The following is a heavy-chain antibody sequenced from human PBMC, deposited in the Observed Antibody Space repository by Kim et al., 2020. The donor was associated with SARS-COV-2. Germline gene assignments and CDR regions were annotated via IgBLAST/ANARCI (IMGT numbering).Heavy chain of an antibody. V-gene: IGHV3-21*06. CDR1: GFTFNKYS. J-gene: IGHJ6*03. CDR2: ISSSSSYI. Sequence: GGSLRLSCAASGFTFNKYSMNWVRQAPGKGLEWVSSISSSSSYIYYADSVKGRFTIFRDNAKNLLYLQMNSLRAEDTAVYYCARLRKIQLDLGHYIDDWGKGTTVTVSS. D-gene: IGHD1-1*01. CDR3: ARLRKIQLDLGHYIDD.